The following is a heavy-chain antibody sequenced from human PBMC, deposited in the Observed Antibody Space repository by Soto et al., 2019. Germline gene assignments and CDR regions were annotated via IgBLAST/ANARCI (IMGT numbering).Heavy chain of an antibody. V-gene: IGHV3-23*01. Sequence: GGSLRLSCAASGFTFSSYAMSWVRQAPGKGLEWVSAISGSGGSTYYADSVKGRFTISRDNSKNTLYLQMNSLRAEDTAVYYCARGGGDGYNFPPYYFDYWGQGTLVTVSS. CDR1: GFTFSSYA. D-gene: IGHD2-21*01. CDR3: ARGGGDGYNFPPYYFDY. CDR2: ISGSGGST. J-gene: IGHJ4*02.